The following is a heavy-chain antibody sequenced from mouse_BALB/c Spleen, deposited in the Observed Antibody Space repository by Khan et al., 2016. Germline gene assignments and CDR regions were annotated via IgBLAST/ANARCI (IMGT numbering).Heavy chain of an antibody. CDR1: GYTFTSYW. V-gene: IGHV1-7*01. CDR2: INPSTGYT. D-gene: IGHD1-1*01. CDR3: AYYGSSYYAMDY. J-gene: IGHJ4*01. Sequence: QVQLQQSGAELAKPGASVKMSCKASGYTFTSYWMHWVKQRPGQGLEWIGYINPSTGYTEYNQKFKDKATLTEDKSSSTAYMQLSSLTSEDSAVYYCAYYGSSYYAMDYWGQGTSVTVSS.